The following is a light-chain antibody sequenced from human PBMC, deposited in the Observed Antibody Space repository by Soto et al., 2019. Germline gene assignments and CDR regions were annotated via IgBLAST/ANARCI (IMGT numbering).Light chain of an antibody. Sequence: PATLSVSPGESATLSCRASQSISSSKLAWYEQKPGQAPRLLIYGASNRATGIPARFSGSGSGTEFTLTISSLQSEDFAVYYCQQYDYWPRTFGQGTKVDIK. CDR2: GAS. V-gene: IGKV3-15*01. CDR3: QQYDYWPRT. J-gene: IGKJ1*01. CDR1: QSISSS.